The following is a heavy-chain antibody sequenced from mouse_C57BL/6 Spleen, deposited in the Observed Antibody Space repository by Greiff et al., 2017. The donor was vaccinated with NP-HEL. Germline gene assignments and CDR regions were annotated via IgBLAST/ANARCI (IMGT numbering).Heavy chain of an antibody. CDR2: IYPGDGDT. CDR1: GYAFSSYW. D-gene: IGHD2-13*01. CDR3: ARGKGYSDPWFAY. J-gene: IGHJ3*01. Sequence: VQLQQSGAELVKPGASVKISCKASGYAFSSYWMNWVKQRPGTGLEWIGQIYPGDGDTNSNGKFKGKATLTADKYSSTAYMQPGSLTSEHSAVYFWARGKGYSDPWFAYWGQGTLVTVSA. V-gene: IGHV1-80*01.